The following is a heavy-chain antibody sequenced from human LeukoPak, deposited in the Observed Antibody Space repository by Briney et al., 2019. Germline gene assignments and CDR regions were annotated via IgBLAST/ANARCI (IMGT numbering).Heavy chain of an antibody. CDR3: TLYADNGVMFDY. D-gene: IGHD1-1*01. CDR2: IRSKTNNYAT. J-gene: IGHJ4*02. CDR1: GFTFSASA. Sequence: QSGGSLRLSCAVSGFTFSASALHWVRQASGKGLEWVGRIRSKTNNYATAYAASVKGRFTISRDDSKNTAYLQMNSLEIEDTAVYYCTLYADNGVMFDYWGQGTLVTVSS. V-gene: IGHV3-73*01.